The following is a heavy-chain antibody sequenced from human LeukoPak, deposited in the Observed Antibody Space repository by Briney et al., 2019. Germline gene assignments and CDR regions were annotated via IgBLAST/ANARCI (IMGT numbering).Heavy chain of an antibody. CDR1: GGTFSSYA. CDR2: IIPILGIA. V-gene: IGHV1-69*04. Sequence: ASVKVSCKASGGTFSSYAISWVRQAPGQGLEWMGRIIPILGIANYAQKFQGRVTITADKSTSTAYMELSSLRSEDTAVYYCARETAASHSLIAARRGTFWFDPWGQGTLVTVSS. CDR3: ARETAASHSLIAARRGTFWFDP. J-gene: IGHJ5*02. D-gene: IGHD6-6*01.